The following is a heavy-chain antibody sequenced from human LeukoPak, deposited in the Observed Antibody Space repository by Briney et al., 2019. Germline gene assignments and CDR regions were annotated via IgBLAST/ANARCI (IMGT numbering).Heavy chain of an antibody. V-gene: IGHV1-18*01. CDR2: SSGYNGNT. CDR1: GYTFTSYG. J-gene: IGHJ3*02. CDR3: ARGLLRQWLALDAFDI. Sequence: ASVKVSCKASGYTFTSYGISWVRQAPGRGLEWMGWSSGYNGNTNYAQKLQGRVTMTTDTSTSTAYMELRSLRSDDTAVYYCARGLLRQWLALDAFDIWGQGTMVTVSS. D-gene: IGHD6-19*01.